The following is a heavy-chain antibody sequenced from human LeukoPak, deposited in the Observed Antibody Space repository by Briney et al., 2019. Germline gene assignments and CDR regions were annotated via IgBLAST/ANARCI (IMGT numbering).Heavy chain of an antibody. J-gene: IGHJ4*02. CDR1: GYTFTGYY. D-gene: IGHD5-18*01. CDR2: ISPNNSDT. V-gene: IGHV1-2*02. CDR3: AAPGYKYGYVLDH. Sequence: ASVKVCCTASGYTFTGYYMHWVRQAPGQGQEWMGWISPNNSDTRSSQKFQGRVTMTTDTSISTVYLELSGVTSDDTAVYYCAAPGYKYGYVLDHWRQGTLVTVSS.